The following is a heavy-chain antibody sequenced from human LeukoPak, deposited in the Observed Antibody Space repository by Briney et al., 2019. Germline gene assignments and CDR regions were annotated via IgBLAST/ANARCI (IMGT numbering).Heavy chain of an antibody. CDR3: ARVEAGGTYSSSFPNWFDP. V-gene: IGHV4-39*07. CDR2: IYYSGST. J-gene: IGHJ5*02. CDR1: GGSISSSSYY. Sequence: PSETLSLTCTVSGGSISSSSYYWGWIRQPPGKGLEWIGSIYYSGSTYYNPSLKSRVTISVDTSKNQFSLKLSSVTAADTAVYYCARVEAGGTYSSSFPNWFDPWGQGTLVTVSS. D-gene: IGHD6-13*01.